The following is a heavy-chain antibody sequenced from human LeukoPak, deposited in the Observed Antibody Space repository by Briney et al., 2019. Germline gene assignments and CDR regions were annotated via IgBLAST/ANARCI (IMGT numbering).Heavy chain of an antibody. CDR2: ISYDGSNK. CDR1: EFTFSSYG. Sequence: GRSLRLSCAASEFTFSSYGMHWVRQAPGKGLEWVAVISYDGSNKYYADSVKGRFTISRDNSKNTLYLQMNSLRAEDTAVYYCAKDPLMITFGGPERWGQGTLVTVSS. D-gene: IGHD3-16*01. J-gene: IGHJ4*02. CDR3: AKDPLMITFGGPER. V-gene: IGHV3-30*18.